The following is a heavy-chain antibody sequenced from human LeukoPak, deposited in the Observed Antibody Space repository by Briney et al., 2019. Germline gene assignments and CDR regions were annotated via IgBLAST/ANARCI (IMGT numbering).Heavy chain of an antibody. V-gene: IGHV4-39*07. D-gene: IGHD1-26*01. CDR1: GDSISSRSYY. J-gene: IGHJ4*02. CDR2: IFYRGST. Sequence: PSETLSLTCTVSGDSISSRSYYWDWIRQPPGGGLEWMGSIFYRGSTYYNPSLKSRVTISIDTSKNQFSLKLSSVTAADTAVYYCARAPGSYFDYWGQGTLVTVSS. CDR3: ARAPGSYFDY.